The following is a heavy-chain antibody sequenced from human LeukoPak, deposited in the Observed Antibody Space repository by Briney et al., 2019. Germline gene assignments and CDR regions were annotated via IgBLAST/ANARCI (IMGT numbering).Heavy chain of an antibody. Sequence: ASVKVSCKASGYTFTSYGISWVRQAPGQGLEWMGWISAYNGNTNYAQKLQGRVTMTTDTSTSTAYMELRSLRSDDTAVYYCARLIYGSGSFGWFDPWGQGTLVTVSS. V-gene: IGHV1-18*04. CDR2: ISAYNGNT. J-gene: IGHJ5*02. CDR1: GYTFTSYG. D-gene: IGHD3-10*01. CDR3: ARLIYGSGSFGWFDP.